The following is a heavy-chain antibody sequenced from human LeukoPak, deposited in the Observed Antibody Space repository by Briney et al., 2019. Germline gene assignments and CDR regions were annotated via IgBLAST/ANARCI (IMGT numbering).Heavy chain of an antibody. D-gene: IGHD2-15*01. Sequence: GGSLRLSCAASGFTFSSCAMSWVRQAPGKGLEWVSAISGSGGSTYYADSVKGRFTISRVNSKNTLYLQMNSLGAEDTAVYYCAKEVGYYYYMDVWGKGTTVTVSS. V-gene: IGHV3-23*01. CDR2: ISGSGGST. J-gene: IGHJ6*03. CDR1: GFTFSSCA. CDR3: AKEVGYYYYMDV.